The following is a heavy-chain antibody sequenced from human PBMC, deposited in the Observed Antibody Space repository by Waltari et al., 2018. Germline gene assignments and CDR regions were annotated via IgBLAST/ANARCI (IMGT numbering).Heavy chain of an antibody. J-gene: IGHJ4*02. CDR3: AKAISGSYGGAFDY. Sequence: EVQLVESGGGLVQPGGSLRLSGAASGFTFSSYAISWVRQAPGKGMEWVSAISGSGGSTYYADSVKGRFTISRDNSKNTLYLQMNSLRAEDTAVYYCAKAISGSYGGAFDYWGQGTLVTVSS. CDR1: GFTFSSYA. D-gene: IGHD1-26*01. CDR2: ISGSGGST. V-gene: IGHV3-23*04.